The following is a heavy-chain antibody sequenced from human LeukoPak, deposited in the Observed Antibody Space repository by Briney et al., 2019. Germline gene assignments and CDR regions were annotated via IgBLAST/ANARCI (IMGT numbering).Heavy chain of an antibody. J-gene: IGHJ3*02. V-gene: IGHV3-21*01. Sequence: PGGSLRLSCAASGFTFSSYSMNWVRQAPGRGLEWVSSISSSSSYIYYADSVKGRFTISRDNAKNSLYLQMNSLRAEDTAVYYCARTASSPLGDAFDIWGQGTMVTVSS. CDR2: ISSSSSYI. D-gene: IGHD2-21*02. CDR1: GFTFSSYS. CDR3: ARTASSPLGDAFDI.